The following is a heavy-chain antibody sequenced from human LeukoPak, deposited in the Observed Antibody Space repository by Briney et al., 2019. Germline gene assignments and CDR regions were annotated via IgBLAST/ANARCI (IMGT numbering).Heavy chain of an antibody. V-gene: IGHV4-39*01. D-gene: IGHD6-13*01. CDR3: ARHDLKYSSSWYWAEYFQH. CDR1: GGAISSSSYY. J-gene: IGHJ1*01. Sequence: PSETLSLTCTVSGGAISSSSYYWGWIRQPPGKGLEWIGSIYYSGSTYYNPSLKSRVTISVDTSKNQFSLKLSSVTAADTAVYYCARHDLKYSSSWYWAEYFQHWGQGTLVTVSS. CDR2: IYYSGST.